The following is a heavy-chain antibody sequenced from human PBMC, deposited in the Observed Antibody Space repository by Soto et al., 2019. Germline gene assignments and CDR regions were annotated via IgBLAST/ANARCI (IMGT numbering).Heavy chain of an antibody. J-gene: IGHJ4*02. V-gene: IGHV3-23*01. Sequence: EVQLLESGGGLVQPGGSLRLSCAASGFTFSSYAMSWVRQAPGKGLEWVSAISGSGGSTYYADSVKGRFTISRDNXXNTLYLQMNSLRAEDTAVYYCATLPLRGDGYPTDYWGQGTLVTVSS. CDR1: GFTFSSYA. CDR2: ISGSGGST. CDR3: ATLPLRGDGYPTDY. D-gene: IGHD5-12*01.